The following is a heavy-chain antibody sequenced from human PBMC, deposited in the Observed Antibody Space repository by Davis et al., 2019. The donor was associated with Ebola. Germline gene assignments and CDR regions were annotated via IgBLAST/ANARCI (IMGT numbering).Heavy chain of an antibody. CDR2: INPHNGNT. CDR1: GYTFTNYG. D-gene: IGHD2-15*01. CDR3: ARGYCSGGSCYSGDY. Sequence: AASVKVSCKASGYTFTNYGITWVRQAPGQGLEWMGWINPHNGNTNYAQNVQGRVTMTTDTSTSTAYMEVGSLRSDDTAVYYCARGYCSGGSCYSGDYWGQGTLVTVSS. J-gene: IGHJ4*02. V-gene: IGHV1-18*04.